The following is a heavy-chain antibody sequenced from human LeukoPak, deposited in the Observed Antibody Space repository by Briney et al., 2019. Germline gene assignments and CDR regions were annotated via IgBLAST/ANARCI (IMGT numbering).Heavy chain of an antibody. Sequence: PGGSLRLSCAASGFTLDDYGMSWVRQAPGKGLEWVSVIYSGGSTYYADSVKGRFTISRDNSKNTLYLQMNSLRAEDTAVYYCARDATSDSSGYYYDYWGQGTLVTVSS. CDR1: GFTLDDYG. V-gene: IGHV3-53*01. J-gene: IGHJ4*02. D-gene: IGHD3-22*01. CDR2: IYSGGST. CDR3: ARDATSDSSGYYYDY.